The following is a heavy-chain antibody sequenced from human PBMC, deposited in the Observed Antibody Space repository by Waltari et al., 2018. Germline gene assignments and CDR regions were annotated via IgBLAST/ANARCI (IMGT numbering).Heavy chain of an antibody. CDR2: INPNSGGT. V-gene: IGHV1-2*04. CDR3: AREDGSGSYYHNWFDP. D-gene: IGHD3-10*01. J-gene: IGHJ5*02. Sequence: QVQLVQSGAAVKKPGASVTVSCKASGYTFTGYYMHWVRQAPGQGLEWMGWINPNSGGTNYAQKFQGWVTMTRDTSISTAYMELGRLRSDDTAVYYCAREDGSGSYYHNWFDPWGQGTLVTVSS. CDR1: GYTFTGYY.